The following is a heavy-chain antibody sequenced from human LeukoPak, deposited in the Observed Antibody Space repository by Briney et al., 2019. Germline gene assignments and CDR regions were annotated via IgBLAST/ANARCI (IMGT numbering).Heavy chain of an antibody. CDR1: GFTFSSYA. Sequence: PGGSLRLSCAASGFTFSSYAMSWVRQAPGKGLEWVSAISGSGGSTYYADSVKGRFTISRDNSKNTLYLQMNSLRAEDTAVYYCAKMAADSSGFNDAFDIWGQGTMVTASS. CDR2: ISGSGGST. V-gene: IGHV3-23*01. CDR3: AKMAADSSGFNDAFDI. D-gene: IGHD3-22*01. J-gene: IGHJ3*02.